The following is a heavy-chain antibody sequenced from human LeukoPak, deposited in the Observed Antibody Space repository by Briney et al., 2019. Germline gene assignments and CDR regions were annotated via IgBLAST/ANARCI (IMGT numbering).Heavy chain of an antibody. CDR1: GFTFSSYG. D-gene: IGHD5-18*01. J-gene: IGHJ4*02. CDR2: IWYDGSNK. V-gene: IGHV3-33*01. CDR3: ASFSGYSYGLQAFY. Sequence: GGSLRLSCAVSGFTFSSYGMHWVRQAPGKGLEWGAVIWYDGSNKYYADSVKGRFTISRDNSKNTLYLQMNSLRAEDTAVYYCASFSGYSYGLQAFYWGQGTLVTVSS.